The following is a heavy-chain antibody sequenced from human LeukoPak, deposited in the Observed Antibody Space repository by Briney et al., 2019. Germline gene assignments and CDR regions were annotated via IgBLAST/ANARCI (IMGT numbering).Heavy chain of an antibody. V-gene: IGHV3-20*04. CDR3: ARGRAVVAASDNWFDP. CDR2: INWNGGST. D-gene: IGHD2-15*01. Sequence: GGSLRLSCAAYGLTFGDYVVSWVRQAPGKGLEWVCGINWNGGSTGYADTVRGRFTIYRDNAKHSLYLQMNSLRAEDTAVYYCARGRAVVAASDNWFDPWGQGTLVTVSS. CDR1: GLTFGDYV. J-gene: IGHJ5*02.